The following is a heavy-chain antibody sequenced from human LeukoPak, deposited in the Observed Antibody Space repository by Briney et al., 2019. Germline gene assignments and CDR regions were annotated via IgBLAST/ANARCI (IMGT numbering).Heavy chain of an antibody. J-gene: IGHJ4*02. D-gene: IGHD3-10*01. CDR2: IIPIFGTA. Sequence: SVKVSCKASEGTFSSYAISWVRQAPGQGLEWMGGIIPIFGTANYAQKFQGRVTITADESTSTAYMELSSLRSEDTAVYYCASLRYYGSGSYLSDWGQGTLVTVSS. CDR3: ASLRYYGSGSYLSD. CDR1: EGTFSSYA. V-gene: IGHV1-69*01.